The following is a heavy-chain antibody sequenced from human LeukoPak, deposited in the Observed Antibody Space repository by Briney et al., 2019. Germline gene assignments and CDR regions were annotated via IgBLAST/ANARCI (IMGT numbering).Heavy chain of an antibody. D-gene: IGHD6-13*01. CDR1: GFTYSSYS. CDR2: ISSSSSYI. Sequence: GGSLRLSCAASGFTYSSYSMNCVRQSPGKGLVWVSSISSSSSYIYYADSVKGRFTISRDNAKNSLYLQMNSLRAEDTAVYYCARVVRAADHNWFDPWGQGTLVTVSS. CDR3: ARVVRAADHNWFDP. V-gene: IGHV3-21*01. J-gene: IGHJ5*02.